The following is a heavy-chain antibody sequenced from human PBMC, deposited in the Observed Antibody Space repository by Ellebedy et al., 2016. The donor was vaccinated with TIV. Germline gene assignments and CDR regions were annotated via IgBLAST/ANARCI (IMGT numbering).Heavy chain of an antibody. CDR3: ARGYGFWSGYPYGMDV. J-gene: IGHJ6*02. V-gene: IGHV7-4-1*02. CDR1: GYTFINYA. D-gene: IGHD3-3*01. CDR2: INTNTGNP. Sequence: AASVKVSCKASGYTFINYAMNWVRQAPGQGPEWMGWINTNTGNPTFAQGFSGRFVFSLDTSVSTAYLQISSLKAEDTAVYYCARGYGFWSGYPYGMDVWGQGTTVTVSS.